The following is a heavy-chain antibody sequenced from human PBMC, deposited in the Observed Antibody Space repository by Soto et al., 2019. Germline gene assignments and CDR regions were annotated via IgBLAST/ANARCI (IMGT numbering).Heavy chain of an antibody. Sequence: LDTLSLTCAVSGASISNDYWTWIRQPPGKGLEWIAYVYYTGTTTYNPSLRSRISMSVDTSKNQFSLKLSSVTAADTAVYYCARGPNTSSGWFDPWGQGTLVTVS. V-gene: IGHV4-59*01. CDR1: GASISNDY. D-gene: IGHD6-13*01. J-gene: IGHJ5*02. CDR3: ARGPNTSSGWFDP. CDR2: VYYTGTT.